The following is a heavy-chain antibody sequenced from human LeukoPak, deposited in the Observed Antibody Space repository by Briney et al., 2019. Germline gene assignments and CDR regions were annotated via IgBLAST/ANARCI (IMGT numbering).Heavy chain of an antibody. Sequence: SETLSLTCTVSGGSISSYYWSWIRQPPGKGLEWIGYIYYSGSTNYNPSLKSRVTISVDTSKNQFSLKLSSVTAADTAVYYCARDGDYDILTGQEMDAFDIWGQGTMVTVSS. CDR3: ARDGDYDILTGQEMDAFDI. J-gene: IGHJ3*02. CDR2: IYYSGST. CDR1: GGSISSYY. V-gene: IGHV4-59*01. D-gene: IGHD3-9*01.